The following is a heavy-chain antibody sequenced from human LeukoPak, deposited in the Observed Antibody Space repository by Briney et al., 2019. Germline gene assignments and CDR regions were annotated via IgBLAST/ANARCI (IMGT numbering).Heavy chain of an antibody. CDR1: GGSFSGYY. D-gene: IGHD3-22*01. CDR3: ARGQRTYYYDSSGYYGRYVY. CDR2: TNHSGST. V-gene: IGHV4-34*01. Sequence: PSETLSLTCAVYGGSFSGYYWSWIRQPPGKGLEWIGGTNHSGSTNYNPSLKSRVTISVDTSKNQFSLKLSSVTAADTAVYYCARGQRTYYYDSSGYYGRYVYWGQGTLVTVSS. J-gene: IGHJ4*02.